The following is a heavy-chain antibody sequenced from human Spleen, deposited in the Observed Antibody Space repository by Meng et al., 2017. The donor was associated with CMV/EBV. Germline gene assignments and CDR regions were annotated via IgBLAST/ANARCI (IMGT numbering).Heavy chain of an antibody. CDR2: IDPTTGTT. V-gene: IGHV1-2*02. Sequence: VSTKAFGYTCIDYYSRRERQGPGRGLGWRAWIDPTTGTTNYARTFQGRVTTTRDTSISTAYLELITLTSNDTAVYYCAGPGSYFEYWGRGSLVTVSS. J-gene: IGHJ4*02. D-gene: IGHD3-10*01. CDR1: GYTCIDYY. CDR3: AGPGSYFEY.